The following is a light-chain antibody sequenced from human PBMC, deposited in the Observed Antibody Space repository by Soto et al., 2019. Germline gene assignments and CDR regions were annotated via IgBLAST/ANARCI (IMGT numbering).Light chain of an antibody. CDR1: QSISNY. CDR3: QQSYRTPRT. CDR2: AAS. V-gene: IGKV1-39*01. J-gene: IGKJ1*01. Sequence: DIQMTQSPSSLSASVGDRVTITCRASQSISNYLNWYEQKPGKAPKLLIYAASSLQSGVPSRFSGSGSGTDFTLTIRSLQPEDFATYYCQQSYRTPRTFGQGTKVEIK.